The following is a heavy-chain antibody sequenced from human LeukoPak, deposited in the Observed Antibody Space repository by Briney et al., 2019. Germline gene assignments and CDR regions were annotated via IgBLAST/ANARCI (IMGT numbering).Heavy chain of an antibody. Sequence: SLRLSCAASGFSFSDYYMSWIRQAPGKGLEWVSYISGSGSNTKYADSVKGRFTISRDNAKNSLYLQMNSLRAEDTAVYYCARDRGAGYCSGGSCYFWYFDLWGRGTLVTVSS. V-gene: IGHV3-11*06. CDR2: ISGSGSNT. J-gene: IGHJ2*01. CDR1: GFSFSDYY. CDR3: ARDRGAGYCSGGSCYFWYFDL. D-gene: IGHD2-15*01.